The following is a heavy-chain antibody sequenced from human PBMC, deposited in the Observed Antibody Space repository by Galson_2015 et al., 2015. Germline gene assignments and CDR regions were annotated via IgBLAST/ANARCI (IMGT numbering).Heavy chain of an antibody. J-gene: IGHJ4*02. V-gene: IGHV3-33*01. Sequence: SLRLSCAASGFTFSTYGMHWVRRARGKGLEGVAIIWFDGSNEYYADSVKGRFTISRDNAKNTLYLQMNSLRAEDTAVYYCARATPIDYWGQGTLVTVSS. CDR2: IWFDGSNE. CDR1: GFTFSTYG. D-gene: IGHD2-15*01. CDR3: ARATPIDY.